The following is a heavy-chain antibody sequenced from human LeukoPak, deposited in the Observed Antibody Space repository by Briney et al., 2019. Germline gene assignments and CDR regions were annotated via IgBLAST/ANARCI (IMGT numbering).Heavy chain of an antibody. J-gene: IGHJ6*04. CDR2: ISGSARST. Sequence: PGGSLRLSCAASGFTFSNYATTWVRQAPGKGLEWVSAISGSARSTYYADSVKGRFTISRDNAKNSLYLQMNNLRAEDTAVYYCTRPYPHISDVWGKGTTVTISS. V-gene: IGHV3-23*01. CDR3: TRPYPHISDV. CDR1: GFTFSNYA. D-gene: IGHD2-21*01.